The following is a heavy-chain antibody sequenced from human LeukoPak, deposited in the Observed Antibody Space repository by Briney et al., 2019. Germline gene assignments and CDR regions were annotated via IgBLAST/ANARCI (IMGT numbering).Heavy chain of an antibody. D-gene: IGHD3-16*01. V-gene: IGHV3-66*01. Sequence: GGALRLSCGASGFTGSSHYKRRGRPAPWKGLEWVSVIYSGGSTYYADSVKGRFTISRDNSKNTLYLQMNSLRAEDTAVYYCASGGGGYWGQGTLVTVSS. CDR3: ASGGGGY. CDR1: GFTGSSHY. CDR2: IYSGGST. J-gene: IGHJ4*02.